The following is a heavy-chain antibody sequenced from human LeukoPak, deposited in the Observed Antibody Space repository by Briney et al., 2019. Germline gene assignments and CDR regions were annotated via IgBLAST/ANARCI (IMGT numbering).Heavy chain of an antibody. CDR1: GLTFSSYT. CDR2: ISSSGRDI. Sequence: GGSLSLSCAPSGLTFSSYTMNWVRQAPGEWREWVASISSSGRDIFYAHSVTGRFSISRDNTTNSLSLRMNSLRGKGTSINYCVREAAATPFDFWGQGTLVTISS. D-gene: IGHD1-26*01. CDR3: VREAAATPFDF. V-gene: IGHV3-21*01. J-gene: IGHJ4*02.